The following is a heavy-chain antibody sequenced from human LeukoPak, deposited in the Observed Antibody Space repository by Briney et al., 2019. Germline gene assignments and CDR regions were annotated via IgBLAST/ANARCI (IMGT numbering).Heavy chain of an antibody. Sequence: GRSMRLSCPVAGFSLSSYAMNWVRQAPGKGLEWDSYISSSGSTIYYADSVKGRFTRSRDNAKNSLYLQMNSLRGEDTAVYYCARAYDYVWESYRPNFDYWGQGTLVTVSS. CDR1: GFSLSSYA. J-gene: IGHJ4*02. D-gene: IGHD3-16*02. CDR2: ISSSGSTI. V-gene: IGHV3-48*03. CDR3: ARAYDYVWESYRPNFDY.